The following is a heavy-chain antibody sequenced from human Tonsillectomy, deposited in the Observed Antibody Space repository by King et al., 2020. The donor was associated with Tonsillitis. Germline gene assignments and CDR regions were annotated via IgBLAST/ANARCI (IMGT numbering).Heavy chain of an antibody. J-gene: IGHJ4*02. CDR1: GYTFTGYY. Sequence: QLVQSGAEVKKPGASVKVSCKASGYTFTGYYMHWVRQAPGQGLEWMGWINPNSGGTNYAQKFQGRVTMTRDTSISTAHMELSRLRSDDTAVYYCARAPEGAAILFDYWGQGTLVTVSS. CDR2: INPNSGGT. V-gene: IGHV1-2*02. CDR3: ARAPEGAAILFDY. D-gene: IGHD3-16*01.